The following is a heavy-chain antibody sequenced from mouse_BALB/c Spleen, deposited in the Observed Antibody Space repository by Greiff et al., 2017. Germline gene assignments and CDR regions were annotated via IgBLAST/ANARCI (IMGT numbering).Heavy chain of an antibody. CDR2: ISSGGGST. J-gene: IGHJ3*01. V-gene: IGHV5-12-1*01. Sequence: DVHLVESGGGLVKPGGSLKLSRAASGFTFSSYDMSWVRQTPEKRLEWVAYISSGGGSTYYPDTVKGRFTISRDNAKNTLYLQMSSLKSEDTAMYYCARRTTAWFAYWGQGTLVTVSA. CDR1: GFTFSSYD. CDR3: ARRTTAWFAY. D-gene: IGHD2-12*01.